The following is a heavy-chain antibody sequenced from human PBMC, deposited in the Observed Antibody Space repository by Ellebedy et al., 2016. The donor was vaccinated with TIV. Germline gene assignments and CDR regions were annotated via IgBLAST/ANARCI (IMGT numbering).Heavy chain of an antibody. Sequence: GESLKISCAASGFTFSNAWMNWVRQAPGKGLEWVGRIKSKTDGGTTDYAAPVKGRFPISRDDSKNTLYLQMNSRKTEDTAVYYCTTLLRWPTPNYYYYGMDVWGQGTTVTVSS. CDR3: TTLLRWPTPNYYYYGMDV. V-gene: IGHV3-15*07. J-gene: IGHJ6*02. CDR1: GFTFSNAW. D-gene: IGHD4-23*01. CDR2: IKSKTDGGTT.